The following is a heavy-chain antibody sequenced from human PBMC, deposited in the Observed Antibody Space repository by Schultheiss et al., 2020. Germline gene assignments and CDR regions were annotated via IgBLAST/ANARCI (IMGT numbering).Heavy chain of an antibody. V-gene: IGHV3-74*01. CDR1: GFTFSSYW. J-gene: IGHJ6*02. Sequence: GGSLRLSCAASGFTFSSYWMHWVRQAPGKGLVWVSRINSDGSSTSYADSVKGRFTISRDNAKNTLYLQMNSLRAEDTAVYYCAISSDPYYYYGMDVWGQGTTVTVSS. D-gene: IGHD3-22*01. CDR2: INSDGSST. CDR3: AISSDPYYYYGMDV.